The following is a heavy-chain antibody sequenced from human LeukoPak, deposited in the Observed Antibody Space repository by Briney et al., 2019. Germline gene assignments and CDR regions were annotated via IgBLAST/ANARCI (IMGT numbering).Heavy chain of an antibody. D-gene: IGHD1-1*01. J-gene: IGHJ5*02. CDR1: GYTITGYY. CDR3: ARGTGSSWFDP. V-gene: IGHV1-2*02. Sequence: ASVKVSCKTSGYTITGYYLHWVRQAPGQGLEWMGWINTHTGGTLYEQKFLGRVTMTRDTSINTAYMGLNNLKSDDTAVYFCARGTGSSWFDPWGQGTLVTVSS. CDR2: INTHTGGT.